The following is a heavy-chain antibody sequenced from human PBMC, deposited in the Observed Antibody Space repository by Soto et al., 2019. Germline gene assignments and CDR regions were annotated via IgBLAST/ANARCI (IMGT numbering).Heavy chain of an antibody. J-gene: IGHJ4*02. D-gene: IGHD3-22*01. CDR1: GFTFSSYW. CDR3: ASKGYYYDSSGQLDY. CDR2: INSDGSST. V-gene: IGHV3-74*01. Sequence: GGSLRLSCAASGFTFSSYWMHWVRQAPGKGLVWVSRINSDGSSTSYADSVKGRFTISRDNAKNTLYLQMNSLRAEDTAVYYCASKGYYYDSSGQLDYWGQGTLVTVS.